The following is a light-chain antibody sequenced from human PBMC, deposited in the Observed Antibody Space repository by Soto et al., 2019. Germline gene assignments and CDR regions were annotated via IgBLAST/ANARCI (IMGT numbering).Light chain of an antibody. V-gene: IGKV1-5*03. CDR3: QQSINYPWT. J-gene: IGKJ1*01. Sequence: DIQMTQSPSTLSASVGDRVTITCRASQSISFYLAWYQQKPGKAPKLLIYEASGLESGVPSRFSGSGSGTDFTLTISSLQPDDFATYYCQQSINYPWTFGQGTKVEVK. CDR1: QSISFY. CDR2: EAS.